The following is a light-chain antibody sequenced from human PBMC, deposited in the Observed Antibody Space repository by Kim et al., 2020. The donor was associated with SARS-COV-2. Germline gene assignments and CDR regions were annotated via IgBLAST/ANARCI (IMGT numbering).Light chain of an antibody. CDR1: QSLSGD. CDR3: QQYNSWPPYT. Sequence: IVLTQSPATLSVSPGERVTLSCRASQSLSGDLAWYQQKTGQAPRLLIYGASTRATGTPARFSGSGSGTEFTLTISGLQSEDFAVYYCQQYNSWPPYTFGQGTKL. V-gene: IGKV3-15*01. CDR2: GAS. J-gene: IGKJ2*01.